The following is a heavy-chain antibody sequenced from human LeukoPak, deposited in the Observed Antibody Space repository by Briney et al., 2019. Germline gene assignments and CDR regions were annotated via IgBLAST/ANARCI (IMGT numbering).Heavy chain of an antibody. CDR2: ISWNSGSI. V-gene: IGHV3-9*01. Sequence: PGGSLRLSCVASGFTFDNYAMHWVRQAPGKGLEWVSGISWNSGSIGYVGSVKGRFTISRDNAKNSLYLQMNSLRAEDTALYYCVKDVYGWAATGEDAFDIWGQGTMVTVSS. J-gene: IGHJ3*02. D-gene: IGHD6-13*01. CDR1: GFTFDNYA. CDR3: VKDVYGWAATGEDAFDI.